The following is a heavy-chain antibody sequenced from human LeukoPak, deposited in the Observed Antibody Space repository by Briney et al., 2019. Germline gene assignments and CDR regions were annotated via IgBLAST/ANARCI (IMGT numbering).Heavy chain of an antibody. Sequence: SETLSLTCTVSGGSISSSYSWGWIRQPPGKGLEWIGSIYYSGSTYFNPSLKSRVTISVDTSKNQFSLKLNSVTAADTAVYYCARHVRKRGIAAAGSPGWFDPWGQGTLVTVSS. CDR1: GGSISSSYS. CDR2: IYYSGST. V-gene: IGHV4-39*01. D-gene: IGHD6-13*01. CDR3: ARHVRKRGIAAAGSPGWFDP. J-gene: IGHJ5*02.